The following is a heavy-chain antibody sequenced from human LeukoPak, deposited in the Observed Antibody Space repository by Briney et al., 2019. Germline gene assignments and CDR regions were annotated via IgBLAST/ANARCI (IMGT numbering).Heavy chain of an antibody. CDR2: ISGSGNNA. J-gene: IGHJ4*02. D-gene: IGHD3-16*01. V-gene: IGHV3-23*01. CDR1: GFTFSSCP. Sequence: QPGGSLRLSCAASGFTFSSCPMTWVRQAPGKGLEWVSSISGSGNNAYYADSVKGRFTISRDNSKNTLYLQMNSLRADDTAVYYCAKDPWGDYQVPDCWGQGALVTVSS. CDR3: AKDPWGDYQVPDC.